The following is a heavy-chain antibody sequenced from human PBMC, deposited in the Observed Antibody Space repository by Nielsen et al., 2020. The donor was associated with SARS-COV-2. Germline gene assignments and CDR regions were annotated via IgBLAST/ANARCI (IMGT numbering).Heavy chain of an antibody. CDR3: AKDAVRGVKNNWFDP. D-gene: IGHD3-10*01. V-gene: IGHV3-30*18. CDR2: ISYDGSNK. CDR1: GFTFSSYG. Sequence: GESLKISCAASGFTFSSYGMHWVRQAPGKGLEWVAVISYDGSNKYYADSVKGRFTISRDNSKNTLYLQMNSLRAEDTAVYYCAKDAVRGVKNNWFDPWGQGTLVTVSS. J-gene: IGHJ5*02.